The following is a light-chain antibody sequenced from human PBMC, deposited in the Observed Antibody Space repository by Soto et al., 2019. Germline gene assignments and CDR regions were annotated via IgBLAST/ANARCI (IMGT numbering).Light chain of an antibody. J-gene: IGKJ4*01. CDR3: MQGTHWPLT. V-gene: IGKV2-30*01. CDR2: KVS. CDR1: QSLVYDDGNTY. Sequence: DVVMTQSPLSLPVTLGQPASISCRSSQSLVYDDGNTYLHWFHQRPGQSPRRLIYKVSNRDSGVPDRFSGSGSGTDFTLTISRVEAEDVGIYYCMQGTHWPLTFGRGTKVEIK.